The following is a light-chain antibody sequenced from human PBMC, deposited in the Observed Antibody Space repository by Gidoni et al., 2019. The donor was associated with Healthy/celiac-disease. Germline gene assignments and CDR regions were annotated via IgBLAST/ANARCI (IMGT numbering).Light chain of an antibody. CDR1: QSISSY. J-gene: IGKJ2*01. CDR3: KQSYSTPPHT. Sequence: DIQMTQSPSSLSASVGDRVTITCRASQSISSYLNCYQQKPGKAPKLLIYAASSLQSGVPSRFSGSGSGTDFTLTISSLKPEDFATYSCKQSYSTPPHTFGQGTKLEIK. CDR2: AAS. V-gene: IGKV1-39*01.